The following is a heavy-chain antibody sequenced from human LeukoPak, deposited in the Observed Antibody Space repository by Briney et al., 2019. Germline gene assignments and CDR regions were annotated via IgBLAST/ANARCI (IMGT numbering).Heavy chain of an antibody. Sequence: ASVKVSCKASGYTFTGYYMHWVRQAPGQGLEWMGWINPNSGGTNYAQKFQGRVTMTRDTSISTAYMELSRLRSDDTAVYYCARLGYCSSTSCYPENWFDPWGQGTLVTVSS. CDR1: GYTFTGYY. J-gene: IGHJ5*02. D-gene: IGHD2-2*01. CDR3: ARLGYCSSTSCYPENWFDP. V-gene: IGHV1-2*02. CDR2: INPNSGGT.